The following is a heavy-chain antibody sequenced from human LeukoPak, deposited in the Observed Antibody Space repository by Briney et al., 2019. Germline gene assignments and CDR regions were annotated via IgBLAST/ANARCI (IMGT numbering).Heavy chain of an antibody. CDR2: IRADAVTT. J-gene: IGHJ2*01. Sequence: GGTLRLSCATSGFIFSHHGMNWVRQAPGKGLEWVSGIRADAVTTYYADSVKGRFIISRDNSKNTVYLQMNSLSAEDAAVYYCAKTYCGGDCYPRYWYFDLWGRGTLVTVSS. V-gene: IGHV3-23*01. CDR3: AKTYCGGDCYPRYWYFDL. CDR1: GFIFSHHG. D-gene: IGHD2-21*02.